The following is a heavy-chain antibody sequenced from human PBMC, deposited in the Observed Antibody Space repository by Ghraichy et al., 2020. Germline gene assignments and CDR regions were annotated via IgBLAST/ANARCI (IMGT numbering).Heavy chain of an antibody. D-gene: IGHD6-19*01. Sequence: SETLSLTCIVSGGSISSSSYYWGWIRQPPGKGLEWIGTIYYSGSTYYNPSLESRVTISVDTSKNQFSLKLSSVTAADTAVYYCASALQKQWPNPWGDSWGQGTLVTVSS. V-gene: IGHV4-39*01. J-gene: IGHJ4*02. CDR1: GGSISSSSYY. CDR3: ASALQKQWPNPWGDS. CDR2: IYYSGST.